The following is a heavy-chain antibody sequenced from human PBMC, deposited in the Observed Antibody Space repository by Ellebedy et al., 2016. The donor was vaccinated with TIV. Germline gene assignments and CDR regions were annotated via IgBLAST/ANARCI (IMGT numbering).Heavy chain of an antibody. V-gene: IGHV4-59*08. CDR1: GFTFSNYD. CDR2: IYYNEDT. J-gene: IGHJ4*02. CDR3: ASPPFSAGSGYHPHDY. D-gene: IGHD5-12*01. Sequence: ESLKISCAASGFTFSNYDMSWLRQPPGKGLEWIGYIYYNEDTNYNPSLKSRVTISVDPSKNQFSLNLNSVTAADTAVYFCASPPFSAGSGYHPHDYWGQGILVTVSS.